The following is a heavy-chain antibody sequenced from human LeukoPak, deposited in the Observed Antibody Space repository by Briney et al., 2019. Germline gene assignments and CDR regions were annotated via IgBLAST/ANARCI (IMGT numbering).Heavy chain of an antibody. CDR3: AYMSSDY. Sequence: GRSLRLSYAASGFTFSSYGMHWVRQAPGKGLEWVAVISYDGSNKYYADSVKGRFTISRDNSKNTLYLQMNSLRAEDTAVYYCAYMSSDYWGQGTLVTVSS. CDR2: ISYDGSNK. CDR1: GFTFSSYG. D-gene: IGHD2-2*02. J-gene: IGHJ4*02. V-gene: IGHV3-30*03.